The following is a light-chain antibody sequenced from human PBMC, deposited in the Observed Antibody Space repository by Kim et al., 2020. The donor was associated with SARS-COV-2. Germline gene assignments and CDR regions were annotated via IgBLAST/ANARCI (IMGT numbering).Light chain of an antibody. CDR3: NSRDRNDNVV. J-gene: IGLJ2*01. V-gene: IGLV3-19*01. CDR2: GKN. CDR1: SLRSYY. Sequence: SSELTQDPAVSVALGQTVSITCQGDSLRSYYATWYQQKPGQAPILVIYGKNNRPSGIPDRFSGSSSGNTASLTITGTQAGDEADYYCNSRDRNDNVVFVG.